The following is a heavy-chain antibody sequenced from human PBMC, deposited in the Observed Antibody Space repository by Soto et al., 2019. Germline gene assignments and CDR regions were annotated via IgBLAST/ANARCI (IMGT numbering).Heavy chain of an antibody. CDR1: GFTFSNHG. CDR2: ISGGGTSS. J-gene: IGHJ4*02. Sequence: GGSLRLSCAASGFTFSNHGMSWVRQVPGKGLEWVSIISGGGTSSYYADSVKDRFTISRDNSKNTLYLQMKSLGAEDTAVYYCAKFASTTVPHFDYWGQGTLVTVSS. CDR3: AKFASTTVPHFDY. D-gene: IGHD4-17*01. V-gene: IGHV3-23*01.